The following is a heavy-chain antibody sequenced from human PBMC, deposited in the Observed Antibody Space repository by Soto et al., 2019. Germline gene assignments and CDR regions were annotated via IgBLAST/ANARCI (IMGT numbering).Heavy chain of an antibody. CDR3: ARLGSIAAAGTPDY. D-gene: IGHD6-13*01. CDR1: GFTVSSNY. CDR2: ISGSGSTI. J-gene: IGHJ4*02. V-gene: IGHV3-11*01. Sequence: VQLVESGGGLIQPGGSLRLSCAASGFTVSSNYMSWVRQAPGKGLEWVSYISGSGSTIHDADSVKGRFTISRDNAKNSLYLQMNSLRAEDTALYYCARLGSIAAAGTPDYWGQGTLVTVSS.